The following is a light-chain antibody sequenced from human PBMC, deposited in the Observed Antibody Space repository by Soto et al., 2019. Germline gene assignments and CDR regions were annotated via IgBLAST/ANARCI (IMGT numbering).Light chain of an antibody. CDR3: CSYTRSSIVV. CDR1: SSDVGGYNY. J-gene: IGLJ2*01. CDR2: DVS. Sequence: QSALTQPASVSGSPGQSITISCTGTSSDVGGYNYVSWYQQHPGKAPKLMIYDVSNRPSGVSNRFSGSKSGNTASLTISGLQAEYEADYYCCSYTRSSIVVFGGGTKLPVL. V-gene: IGLV2-14*01.